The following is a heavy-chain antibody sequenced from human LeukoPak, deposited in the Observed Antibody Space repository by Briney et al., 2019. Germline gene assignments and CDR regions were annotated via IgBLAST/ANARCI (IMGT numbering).Heavy chain of an antibody. CDR1: GFTVSSNY. J-gene: IGHJ5*02. CDR3: AKDPGSSSWYVREKNWFDP. V-gene: IGHV3-66*01. CDR2: IYSGGST. Sequence: GGSLRLSCAASGFTVSSNYMSWVRQAPGKGLEWVSVIYSGGSTYYADSVKGRFTISRDNSKNTLYLQMNSLRAEDTAVYYCAKDPGSSSWYVREKNWFDPWGQGTLVTVSS. D-gene: IGHD6-13*01.